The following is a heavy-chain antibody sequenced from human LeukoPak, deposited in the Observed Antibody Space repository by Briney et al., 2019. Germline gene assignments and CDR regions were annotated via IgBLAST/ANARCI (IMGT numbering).Heavy chain of an antibody. J-gene: IGHJ4*02. CDR3: AKDEGPQWLVPFDY. D-gene: IGHD6-19*01. CDR2: ISWNSGSI. CDR1: GFTLDDYA. V-gene: IGHV3-9*01. Sequence: GRSLRLSCPASGFTLDDYAIHWDRQAPGKCLEWVSGISWNSGSIGYADSVKGRFTISRDNAKNSLYLQMNSLRAEDTALYYCAKDEGPQWLVPFDYWGQGTLVTVSS.